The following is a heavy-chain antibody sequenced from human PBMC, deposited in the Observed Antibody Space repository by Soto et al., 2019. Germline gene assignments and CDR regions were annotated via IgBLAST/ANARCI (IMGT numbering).Heavy chain of an antibody. Sequence: QITLKESGPTLVKPTQTLTLTCTFSGLSLNTSGLGVGWIRQPPGKALEWLALIYWDDDKRYSPSLRSRLTITKDSSKNQEVLTMTNMDPVDTATYYCAHKRRTSLGAFDIWGHGTMVTVSS. V-gene: IGHV2-5*02. CDR1: GLSLNTSGLG. CDR2: IYWDDDK. CDR3: AHKRRTSLGAFDI. J-gene: IGHJ3*02.